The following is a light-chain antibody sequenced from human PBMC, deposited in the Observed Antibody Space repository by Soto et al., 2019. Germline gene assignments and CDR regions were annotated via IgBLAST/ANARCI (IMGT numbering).Light chain of an antibody. CDR3: QQRSDWPST. CDR2: DSS. V-gene: IGKV3-11*01. CDR1: QSVGTY. Sequence: EIVLTQSPATLSLSPGERATLSCRASQSVGTYFAWYQQKPGQAPRLLIYDSSNRATGSPARFSGSGSGTDFTLTISSLEPEDVAVYYCQQRSDWPSTFGGGTKVEIK. J-gene: IGKJ4*01.